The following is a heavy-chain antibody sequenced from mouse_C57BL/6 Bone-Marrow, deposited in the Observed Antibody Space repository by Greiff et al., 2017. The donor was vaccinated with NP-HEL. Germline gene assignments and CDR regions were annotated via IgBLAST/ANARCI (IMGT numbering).Heavy chain of an antibody. CDR3: ARDRGGGYRYYAMDY. Sequence: DVQLVESEGGLVQPGSSMKLSCTASGFTFSDYYMAWVRQVPEKGLEWVANINYDGSSTYYLASLQSRFIISRDNAKNILYLQMSSLKSGDTATYYCARDRGGGYRYYAMDYWGQGTSVTVSS. CDR1: GFTFSDYY. CDR2: INYDGSST. D-gene: IGHD2-2*01. J-gene: IGHJ4*01. V-gene: IGHV5-16*01.